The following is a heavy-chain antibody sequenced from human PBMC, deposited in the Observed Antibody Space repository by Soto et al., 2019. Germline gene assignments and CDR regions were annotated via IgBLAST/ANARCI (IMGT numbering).Heavy chain of an antibody. Sequence: EVQLLESGGGLVQPGGSLRLSCSASGFTFSSYAMSWVRQTPGKGLEWVSAISGSGANTYYADSVKGLFTISRDNYKNPLYLQINSLRAQDTAIYSCAKDRGSITYTWFDAWGKGTLVTVSS. CDR2: ISGSGANT. J-gene: IGHJ5*02. V-gene: IGHV3-23*01. CDR3: AKDRGSITYTWFDA. CDR1: GFTFSSYA. D-gene: IGHD2-2*01.